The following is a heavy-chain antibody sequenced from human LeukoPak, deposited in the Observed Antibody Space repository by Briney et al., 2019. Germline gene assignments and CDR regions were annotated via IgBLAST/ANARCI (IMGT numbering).Heavy chain of an antibody. V-gene: IGHV3-48*01. CDR3: ARRFGAARDDYMDV. CDR2: IGSSSSTM. D-gene: IGHD3-16*01. J-gene: IGHJ6*03. Sequence: GGSLRLSCAASEFTVSSNYMSWVRQAPGKGLEWVSYIGSSSSTMFYADSVKGRFTISRDNAKNSLYLQMNSLRAEDTAVYYCARRFGAARDDYMDVWGKGTTVTVSS. CDR1: EFTVSSNY.